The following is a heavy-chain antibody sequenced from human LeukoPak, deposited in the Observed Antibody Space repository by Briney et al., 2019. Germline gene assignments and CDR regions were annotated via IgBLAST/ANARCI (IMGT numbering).Heavy chain of an antibody. CDR3: ARGGGSGWYQDWFDP. Sequence: GTSLRLSCAASGFTFNTYGMHWVRQAPGKVLEWVALIWYDGTNKYYADSVKGRFTIPRDNSKNTLYLQMNSLGTEDTAVYYCARGGGSGWYQDWFDPWGQGTLVTVSS. J-gene: IGHJ5*02. D-gene: IGHD6-19*01. CDR2: IWYDGTNK. V-gene: IGHV3-33*01. CDR1: GFTFNTYG.